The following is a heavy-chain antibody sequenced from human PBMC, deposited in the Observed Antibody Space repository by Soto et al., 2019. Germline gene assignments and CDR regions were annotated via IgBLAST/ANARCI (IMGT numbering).Heavy chain of an antibody. D-gene: IGHD6-13*01. CDR1: GGSISSSNW. CDR3: ARVSVDSSSWYFEDY. Sequence: SETLSLTCAVSGGSISSSNWWSWVRPPPGKGLEWIGEIYHSGSTNYSPPLKSRVTISVDTSKNQFSLKLSSVTAADTAVYYCARVSVDSSSWYFEDYWGQGTLVTVSS. J-gene: IGHJ4*02. CDR2: IYHSGST. V-gene: IGHV4-4*02.